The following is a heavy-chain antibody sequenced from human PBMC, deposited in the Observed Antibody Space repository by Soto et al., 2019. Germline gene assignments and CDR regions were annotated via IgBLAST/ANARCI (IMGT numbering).Heavy chain of an antibody. CDR3: ARDREQLARYYYYYYGMDV. Sequence: QVQLVQSGAEVKKPGSSVKVSCKASGGTFSSYAISWVRQAPGQGLEWMGGIIPIFGTANYAQKFQGRVTITAADSTSTAYMELSSLRSEDTAVYYCARDREQLARYYYYYYGMDVWGQGTTVTVSS. V-gene: IGHV1-69*01. CDR2: IIPIFGTA. CDR1: GGTFSSYA. J-gene: IGHJ6*02. D-gene: IGHD6-6*01.